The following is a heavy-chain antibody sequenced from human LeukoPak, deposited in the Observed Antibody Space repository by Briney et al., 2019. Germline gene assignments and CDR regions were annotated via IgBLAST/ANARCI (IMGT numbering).Heavy chain of an antibody. Sequence: APVKVSCKASGYTFTSYDINWVRQATGQGLEWMGWMNPNSGNTGYAQKFQGRVTMTRNTSISTAYMELSSLRSEDTAVYYCASGAARRSGAFDYWGQGTLVTVSS. D-gene: IGHD6-6*01. V-gene: IGHV1-8*01. J-gene: IGHJ4*02. CDR1: GYTFTSYD. CDR2: MNPNSGNT. CDR3: ASGAARRSGAFDY.